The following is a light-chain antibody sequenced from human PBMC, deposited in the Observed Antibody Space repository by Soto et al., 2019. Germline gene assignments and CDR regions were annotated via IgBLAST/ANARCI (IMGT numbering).Light chain of an antibody. CDR1: SSDVGRYNY. CDR3: SSYTSSSTYVV. J-gene: IGLJ2*01. CDR2: DVS. V-gene: IGLV2-14*01. Sequence: QSALTQPASVSGSPGQSITISCTGTSSDVGRYNYVSWYQQHPDKAPKLMIYDVSYRPSGVSNRFSGSKSGNTASLTISGLQAEDEADYYCSSYTSSSTYVVFGGGTKLTVL.